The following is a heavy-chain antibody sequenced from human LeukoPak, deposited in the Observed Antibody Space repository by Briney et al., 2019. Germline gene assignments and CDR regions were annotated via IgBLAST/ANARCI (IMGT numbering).Heavy chain of an antibody. CDR1: GASISGGNYH. CDR3: TRDLTQYYDVWSGSHGFDI. V-gene: IGHV4-61*02. Sequence: SETLSLTCSVSGASISGGNYHWSWIRQPAGKGLEWIGRIYSSGATNYNPSLKRRATISEDTSKNQFPLKLTSVTAADTAVYYCTRDLTQYYDVWSGSHGFDIWGQGTVVIVSS. D-gene: IGHD3-3*01. J-gene: IGHJ3*02. CDR2: IYSSGAT.